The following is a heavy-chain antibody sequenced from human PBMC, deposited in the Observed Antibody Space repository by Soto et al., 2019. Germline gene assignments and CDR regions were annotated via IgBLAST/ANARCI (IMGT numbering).Heavy chain of an antibody. CDR1: GYTFTGYY. D-gene: IGHD5-12*01. J-gene: IGHJ6*02. CDR3: ARGGRWLQLGGGHYYYGMDV. V-gene: IGHV1-2*04. Sequence: QVQLVQSGAEVKKPGASVKVSCKASGYTFTGYYMHWVRQAPGQGLEWMGWINPNSGGTNYAQKLQGWVTMTRDTSISTAYMELSRLRSDDTAVYYCARGGRWLQLGGGHYYYGMDVWGQGTTVTVSS. CDR2: INPNSGGT.